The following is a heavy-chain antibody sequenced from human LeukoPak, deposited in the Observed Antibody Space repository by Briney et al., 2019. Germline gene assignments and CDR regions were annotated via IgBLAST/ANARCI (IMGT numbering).Heavy chain of an antibody. Sequence: GASVKVSCKASGYTFTGYYMHWVRQASGQGLEWMGWITPYNGNTNYAQNFHGRVTMTTDTSTSTAYMELRSLRSDDTAVYYCARSLDTGNPPESGYWGQGTLVTVSS. D-gene: IGHD3/OR15-3a*01. J-gene: IGHJ4*02. CDR3: ARSLDTGNPPESGY. CDR1: GYTFTGYY. CDR2: ITPYNGNT. V-gene: IGHV1-18*04.